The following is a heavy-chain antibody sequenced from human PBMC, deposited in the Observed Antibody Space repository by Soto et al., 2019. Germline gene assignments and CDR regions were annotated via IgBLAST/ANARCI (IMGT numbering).Heavy chain of an antibody. CDR1: GFTFSSYA. V-gene: IGHV3-23*01. CDR3: AKGRSGYSEGFDY. Sequence: GGSLRLCCAASGFTFSSYAMSWVRQAPGKGLEWVSATSGSGGSTYYADSVKGRFTISRDNSKNTLYLQMNSLRAEDTAVYYCAKGRSGYSEGFDYWGQGTLVTVSS. D-gene: IGHD3-3*01. CDR2: TSGSGGST. J-gene: IGHJ4*02.